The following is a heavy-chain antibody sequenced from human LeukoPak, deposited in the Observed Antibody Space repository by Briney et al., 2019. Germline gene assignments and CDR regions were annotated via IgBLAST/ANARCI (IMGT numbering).Heavy chain of an antibody. CDR2: INHSGST. CDR1: GFTLSDYT. V-gene: IGHV4-34*08. Sequence: AGGSLRLSCAASGFTLSDYTINWVRQPPGKGLEWIGEINHSGSTNYNPSLKSRVTMSVDKSKNQFSLKLSSVTAADTAVYYCSLVTLIQGGNYFDYWGQGTLVTVSS. CDR3: SLVTLIQGGNYFDY. D-gene: IGHD2-21*02. J-gene: IGHJ4*02.